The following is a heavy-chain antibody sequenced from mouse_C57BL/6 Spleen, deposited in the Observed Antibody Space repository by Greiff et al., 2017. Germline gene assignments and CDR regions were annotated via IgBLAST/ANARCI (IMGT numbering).Heavy chain of an antibody. J-gene: IGHJ2*01. D-gene: IGHD1-1*01. CDR1: GYTFTGYW. CDR3: ARYSTTVVFDY. Sequence: QVQLQQSGAELMKPGASVKFSCKATGYTFTGYWIEWVKQRPGHGLEWIGEILPGSGSTNYNKKFKGKATFTADTSSNTAYMQISSLTTEDAAIYYCARYSTTVVFDYWGQGTTLTVSS. CDR2: ILPGSGST. V-gene: IGHV1-9*01.